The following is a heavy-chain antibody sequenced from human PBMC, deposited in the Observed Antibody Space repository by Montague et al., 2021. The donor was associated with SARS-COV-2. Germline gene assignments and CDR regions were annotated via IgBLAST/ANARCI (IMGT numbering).Heavy chain of an antibody. D-gene: IGHD3-22*01. J-gene: IGHJ4*02. CDR2: IYYSGST. Sequence: SETLSLTCTVSGGSISSSSYYWGWIRQPPGKGLEWIGSIYYSGSTYYNPSLKSRLIISLDTSKTHVSLKLRSVTAADTAVYYCASTVDYYAHFDSWGQGTLVSVSS. V-gene: IGHV4-39*07. CDR3: ASTVDYYAHFDS. CDR1: GGSISSSSYY.